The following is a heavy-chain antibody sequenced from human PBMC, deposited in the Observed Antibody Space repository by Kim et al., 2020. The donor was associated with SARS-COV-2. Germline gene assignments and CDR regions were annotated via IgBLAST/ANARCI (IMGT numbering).Heavy chain of an antibody. V-gene: IGHV3-74*01. Sequence: GGSLRLSCAASGFTFSSKWMHWVRQAPGRGLEWVSCINSDGSTTNYADSVKDRFTISRDNAKNTLSLQMNSLRAEDTAVYYCHYIMDVCGKGTTVTVSS. J-gene: IGHJ6*03. CDR3: HYIMDV. CDR1: GFTFSSKW. CDR2: INSDGSTT.